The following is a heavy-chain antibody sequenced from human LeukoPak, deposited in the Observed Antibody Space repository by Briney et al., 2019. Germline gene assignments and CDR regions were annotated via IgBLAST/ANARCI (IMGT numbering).Heavy chain of an antibody. CDR3: ARRLDHYDSSGYSRSFDY. J-gene: IGHJ4*02. Sequence: GESLKISCKGSGYSFTSYWIGWVRPMPGKGLEWMGIIYPGDSDTIYSPSFQGQVTISADKSISTAYLQWSSLKASDTAMYYCARRLDHYDSSGYSRSFDYWGQGTLVTVPS. CDR2: IYPGDSDT. V-gene: IGHV5-51*01. D-gene: IGHD3-22*01. CDR1: GYSFTSYW.